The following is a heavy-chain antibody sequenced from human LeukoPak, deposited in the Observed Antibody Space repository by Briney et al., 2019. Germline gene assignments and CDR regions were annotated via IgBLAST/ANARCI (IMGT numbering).Heavy chain of an antibody. V-gene: IGHV4-34*01. CDR2: INHSGST. CDR3: AKRKEWELLGWFDP. D-gene: IGHD1-26*01. CDR1: GGSFSAYH. Sequence: SETLSLTCAVYGGSFSAYHWSWIRQPPGKGLEWIREINHSGSTNYKPSLRSRVTISLDTSKNQFSLRLSSVTAADTAVYYCAKRKEWELLGWFDPWGQGTLVTVSS. J-gene: IGHJ5*02.